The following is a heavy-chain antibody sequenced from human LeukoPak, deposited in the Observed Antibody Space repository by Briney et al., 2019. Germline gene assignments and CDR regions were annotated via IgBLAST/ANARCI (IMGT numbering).Heavy chain of an antibody. CDR1: GGSFSAYY. CDR2: INHSGST. Sequence: SETLSLTCAVYGGSFSAYYWSWIRQPPGKGLEWIGEINHSGSTNYNPSLKSRVAISIDTSRKQFFLKLNSVTAADTAVYFCALAPNSNWFDFWGPGTLVTVSS. D-gene: IGHD2-8*01. CDR3: ALAPNSNWFDF. V-gene: IGHV4-34*01. J-gene: IGHJ5*01.